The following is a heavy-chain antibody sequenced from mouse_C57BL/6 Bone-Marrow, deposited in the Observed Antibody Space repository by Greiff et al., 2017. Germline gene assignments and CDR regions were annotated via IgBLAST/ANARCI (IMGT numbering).Heavy chain of an antibody. D-gene: IGHD2-3*01. CDR1: GYTFTSYW. V-gene: IGHV1-64*01. CDR3: ARSSGRWLLRDWFAY. J-gene: IGHJ3*01. CDR2: IHPNSGST. Sequence: QVQLQQPGAELVKPGASVKLSCKASGYTFTSYWMHWVKQRPGQGLEWIGMIHPNSGSTNYNEKFKSKATLTVDKSSSTAYMQLSSLTSEDSAVYYGARSSGRWLLRDWFAYWGQGTLVTVSA.